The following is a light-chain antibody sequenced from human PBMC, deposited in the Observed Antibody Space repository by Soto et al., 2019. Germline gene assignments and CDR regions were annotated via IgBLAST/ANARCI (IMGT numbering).Light chain of an antibody. CDR1: QGIGTW. CDR2: KAS. CDR3: QQYNRY. J-gene: IGKJ2*01. V-gene: IGKV1-5*03. Sequence: DIHMTQSPSTLSASVGDRVTITCRASQGIGTWLAWYQQKPGKAPKVLIYKASSLESGVPSRFSGSGSGTEFTLTISSLQPDDFATYYCQQYNRYFGQGTKLEMK.